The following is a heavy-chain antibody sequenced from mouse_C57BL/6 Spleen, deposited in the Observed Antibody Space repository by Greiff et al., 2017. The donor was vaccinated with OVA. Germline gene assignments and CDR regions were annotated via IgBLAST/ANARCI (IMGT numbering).Heavy chain of an antibody. D-gene: IGHD6-2*01. CDR3: ARTSPYAMDY. CDR1: GFSLTSYG. V-gene: IGHV2-2*01. Sequence: VMLVESGPGLVQPSQSLSITCTVSGFSLTSYGVHWVRQSPGKGLEWLGVIWSGGSTDYNAAFISRLSISKDNSKSQVFFKMNSLQADDTAIYYCARTSPYAMDYWGQGTSVTVSS. CDR2: IWSGGST. J-gene: IGHJ4*01.